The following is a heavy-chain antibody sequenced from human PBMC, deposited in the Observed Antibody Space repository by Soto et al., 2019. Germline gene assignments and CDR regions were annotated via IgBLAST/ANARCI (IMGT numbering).Heavy chain of an antibody. CDR1: GGSFSGYY. V-gene: IGHV4-34*01. CDR3: ARGGHIVDY. J-gene: IGHJ4*02. Sequence: SETLSLTCAVYGGSFSGYYWSWIRQPPGKGLEWIGEINHSGSTNYNPSLKSRGTISVDTSKNQFSLKLSSVTAADTAVYYCARGGHIVDYWGQGTLVTVSS. D-gene: IGHD2-21*01. CDR2: INHSGST.